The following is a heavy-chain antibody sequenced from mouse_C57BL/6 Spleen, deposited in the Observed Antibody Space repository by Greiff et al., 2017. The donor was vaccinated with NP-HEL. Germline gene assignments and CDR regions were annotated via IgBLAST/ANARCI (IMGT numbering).Heavy chain of an antibody. CDR2: INPNNGGT. CDR1: GYTFTDYY. CDR3: ARRALYGSSFYWYFDV. J-gene: IGHJ1*03. V-gene: IGHV1-26*01. Sequence: VQLQQSGPELVKPGASVKISCKASGYTFTDYYMNWVKQSHGKSLEWIGDINPNNGGTSYNQKFKGKATLTVDKSSSTAYMELRSLTSEDSAVYYCARRALYGSSFYWYFDVWGTGTTVTVSS. D-gene: IGHD1-1*01.